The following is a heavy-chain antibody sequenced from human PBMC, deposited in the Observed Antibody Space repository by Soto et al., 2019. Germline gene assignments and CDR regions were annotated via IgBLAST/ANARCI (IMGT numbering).Heavy chain of an antibody. CDR3: AGQTFTIAAASYGRSNWFDP. D-gene: IGHD6-25*01. CDR1: GGSITSSSHF. V-gene: IGHV4-39*01. Sequence: SETLSLTCSASGGSITSSSHFWGWARQPPGKGLEWIGTIYFTGNTYYTPSLKSRLTMSIDTSKNEFSLRLNSVTAADTAVYYCAGQTFTIAAASYGRSNWFDPWGPGTLVTVSS. J-gene: IGHJ5*02. CDR2: IYFTGNT.